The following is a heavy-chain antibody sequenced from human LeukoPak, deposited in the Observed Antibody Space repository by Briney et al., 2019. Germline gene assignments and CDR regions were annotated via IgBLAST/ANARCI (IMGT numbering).Heavy chain of an antibody. CDR2: IYSGGST. CDR1: GGTFSSYA. CDR3: ARDLKS. V-gene: IGHV3-66*01. J-gene: IGHJ4*02. Sequence: SCKASGGTFSSYAISWVRQAPGKGLEWVSVIYSGGSTYYADSVKGRFTISRDNSKNTLYLQMNSLRAEDTAVYYCARDLKSWGQGTLVTVSS.